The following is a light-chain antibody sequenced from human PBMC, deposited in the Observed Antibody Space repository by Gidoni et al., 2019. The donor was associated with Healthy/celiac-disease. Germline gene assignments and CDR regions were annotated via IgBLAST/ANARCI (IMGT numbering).Light chain of an antibody. CDR2: GAS. CDR3: QQYNNWPLWT. V-gene: IGKV3-15*01. Sequence: EIVMTQSPATLSVSPGERATLSCRASQSVSSNLAWYQQKPGQAPRLRIYGASTRATGIPARFSGSGSGTEFTLTINSVQSEDFAVYYCQQYNNWPLWTFGQXTKVEIK. J-gene: IGKJ1*01. CDR1: QSVSSN.